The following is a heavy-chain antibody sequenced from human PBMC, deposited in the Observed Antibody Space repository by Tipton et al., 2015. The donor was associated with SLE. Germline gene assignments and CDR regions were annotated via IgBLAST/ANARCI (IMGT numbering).Heavy chain of an antibody. CDR3: AREIHYYDSSGYITKYFDY. D-gene: IGHD3-22*01. J-gene: IGHJ4*02. CDR2: IYPGDSDT. Sequence: VQLVQSGAEVKKPGESLKISCKGSGYSFTSYWIGWVRQMPGKGLEWMGIIYPGDSDTRYSPSFQGPVTISADKSISTAYLQWGSLKASDTAMYYCAREIHYYDSSGYITKYFDYWGQGTLVTVSS. V-gene: IGHV5-51*03. CDR1: GYSFTSYW.